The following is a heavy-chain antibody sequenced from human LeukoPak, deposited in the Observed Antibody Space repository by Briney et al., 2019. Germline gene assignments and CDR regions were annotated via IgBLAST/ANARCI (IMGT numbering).Heavy chain of an antibody. V-gene: IGHV4-38-2*02. Sequence: KASETLSLTCSVSGYSISSAYYWGWIRQPPGKGLEWIGTMYHSGSTNYNPSLKSRVTISVDTSKNQFSLKLSSVTAADTAVYYCARAYGSGTYYFDYWGRGTLVTVSS. CDR1: GYSISSAYY. CDR2: MYHSGST. D-gene: IGHD3-10*01. CDR3: ARAYGSGTYYFDY. J-gene: IGHJ4*02.